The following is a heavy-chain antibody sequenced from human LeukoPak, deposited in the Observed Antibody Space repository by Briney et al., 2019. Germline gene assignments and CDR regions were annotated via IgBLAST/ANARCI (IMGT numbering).Heavy chain of an antibody. CDR3: AKPLMRDRWFGES. Sequence: GRSLRLSCAASGFTFSSYGMHWVRQAPGKGLEWVAFIRFDGNDKFYANSVKGRFTISKDTSRNTLYLQMNSLRREDTAVYYCAKPLMRDRWFGESWGQGTLVTVSS. D-gene: IGHD3-10*01. V-gene: IGHV3-30*02. CDR2: IRFDGNDK. CDR1: GFTFSSYG. J-gene: IGHJ5*02.